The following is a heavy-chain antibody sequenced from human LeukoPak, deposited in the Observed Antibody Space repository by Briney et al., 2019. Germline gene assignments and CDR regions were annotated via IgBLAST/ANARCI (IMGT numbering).Heavy chain of an antibody. CDR2: IRGSGGYT. V-gene: IGHV3-23*01. J-gene: IGHJ4*02. Sequence: GGSLRLSCAASGFTFSSYAMSWVRQPPGKGLDWVSGIRGSGGYTYYAGSVKGRFTISRDNSKNTLYLQMNSLRAEDTTVYYCAKDREGGYCSGGSCSFDYWGQGTLVTVSS. CDR3: AKDREGGYCSGGSCSFDY. D-gene: IGHD2-15*01. CDR1: GFTFSSYA.